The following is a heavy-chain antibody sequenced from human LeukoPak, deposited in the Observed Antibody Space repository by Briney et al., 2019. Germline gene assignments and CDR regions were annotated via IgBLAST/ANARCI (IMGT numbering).Heavy chain of an antibody. CDR3: ARQSGRDPNYFDY. D-gene: IGHD3-3*01. V-gene: IGHV4-39*07. Sequence: SETLSLTCTVSGGSISSSSYYWGWIRQPPGKGLEWIGSIYYSGSTYYNPSLKSRVTISVDTSKNQFSLKLSSVTAADTAVYYCARQSGRDPNYFDYWGQGTLVTVSS. CDR1: GGSISSSSYY. J-gene: IGHJ4*02. CDR2: IYYSGST.